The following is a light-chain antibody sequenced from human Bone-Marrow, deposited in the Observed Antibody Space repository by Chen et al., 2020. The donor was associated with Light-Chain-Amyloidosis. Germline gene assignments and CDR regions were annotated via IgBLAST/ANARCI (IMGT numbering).Light chain of an antibody. CDR3: QVWDRSSDRPV. V-gene: IGLV3-21*02. Sequence: SYVLPQPSSVSVAPGQTGTIACGGNNIGATSVPWYQQTPGQAPLLVVYDDSDRPSGIPERLSGSNSGNTATLTISRVEAGDEADYYCQVWDRSSDRPVFGGGTKLTVL. CDR2: DDS. CDR1: NIGATS. J-gene: IGLJ3*02.